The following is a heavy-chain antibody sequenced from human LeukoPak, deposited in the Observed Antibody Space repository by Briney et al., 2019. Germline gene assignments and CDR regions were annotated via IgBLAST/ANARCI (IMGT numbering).Heavy chain of an antibody. CDR2: IVPILAIA. V-gene: IGHV1-69*04. D-gene: IGHD6-19*01. CDR3: ARGAPVAGTPFDY. CDR1: GGTFSSYA. Sequence: GASVKVSCKASGGTFSSYAISWVRQAPGQGLEWMGRIVPILAIANYAQKFQGRVTITADKSTSTAYMELSSLKSEDTAVYYCARGAPVAGTPFDYWGQGTLVTVSS. J-gene: IGHJ4*02.